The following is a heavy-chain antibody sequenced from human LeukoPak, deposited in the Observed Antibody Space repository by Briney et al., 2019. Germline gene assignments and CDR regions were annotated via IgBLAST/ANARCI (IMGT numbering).Heavy chain of an antibody. V-gene: IGHV1-18*01. Sequence: ASVKVSCKASGYTFTSYGISWVRQAPGQGLEWMGWISAYNGNTNYAQKLQGRVTMTTDTSTSKAYMERRSLRSDDTAVYYCARPLRDNYAFDIWGQGTMVTVSS. CDR1: GYTFTSYG. J-gene: IGHJ3*02. CDR2: ISAYNGNT. CDR3: ARPLRDNYAFDI. D-gene: IGHD3-3*01.